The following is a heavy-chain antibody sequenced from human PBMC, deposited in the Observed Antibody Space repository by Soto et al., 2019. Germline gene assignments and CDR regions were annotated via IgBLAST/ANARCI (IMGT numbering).Heavy chain of an antibody. V-gene: IGHV3-23*01. CDR3: AKAKGYSSGCLDY. J-gene: IGHJ4*02. CDR1: GFTFSGYA. CDR2: ISGSGGST. Sequence: GGSLRLSCAASGFTFSGYAMSWVRQAPGKGLEWVSAISGSGGSTYYADSVKGRFTISRDNSKNTLYLQMNSLRAEDTAVYYCAKAKGYSSGCLDYWGQGTLVTVSS. D-gene: IGHD6-19*01.